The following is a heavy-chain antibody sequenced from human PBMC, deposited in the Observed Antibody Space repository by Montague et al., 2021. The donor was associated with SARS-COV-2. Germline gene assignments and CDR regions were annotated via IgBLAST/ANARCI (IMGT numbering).Heavy chain of an antibody. V-gene: IGHV4-61*02. J-gene: IGHJ5*02. D-gene: IGHD3-3*01. Sequence: TLSLTCTVSGGSISSGSYYWSWIRQPAGKGLEWIGRIYTSGSTNYNPSLKSRVTISVDTSKNQFSLKLSSVTAADTAVYYCARAGGFYDYWSGYSSSAGFFDPWGRGILVTVSS. CDR3: ARAGGFYDYWSGYSSSAGFFDP. CDR2: IYTSGST. CDR1: GGSISSGSYY.